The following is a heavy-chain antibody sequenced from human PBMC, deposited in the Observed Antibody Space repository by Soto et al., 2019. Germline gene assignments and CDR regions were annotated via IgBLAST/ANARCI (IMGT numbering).Heavy chain of an antibody. CDR1: GGSITNYY. J-gene: IGHJ5*02. V-gene: IGHV4-59*01. Sequence: SETLSLTCTVSGGSITNYYWSWVRQPPGKGLEWIGCVFYTGSTNYNPSLKSRVTLSVDMSKKQFSLSLTSVTAADTAVYYCARDQDFNTGDNCFDPWGQGTLVTVSS. CDR3: ARDQDFNTGDNCFDP. D-gene: IGHD4-17*01. CDR2: VFYTGST.